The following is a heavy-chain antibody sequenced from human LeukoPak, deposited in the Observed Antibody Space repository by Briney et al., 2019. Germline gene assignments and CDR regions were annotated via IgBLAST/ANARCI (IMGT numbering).Heavy chain of an antibody. CDR3: ARSLQDIVVVPAAPPGGPDY. Sequence: PSETLSLTCAVYGGSFSGYYWSWIRQPPGKGLEWIGEINHSGSTNYNPSLKSRVTISVDTSKNQFSLKLSSVTAADTAVYYCARSLQDIVVVPAAPPGGPDYWGQGTLVTVSS. V-gene: IGHV4-34*01. CDR2: INHSGST. D-gene: IGHD2-2*01. CDR1: GGSFSGYY. J-gene: IGHJ4*02.